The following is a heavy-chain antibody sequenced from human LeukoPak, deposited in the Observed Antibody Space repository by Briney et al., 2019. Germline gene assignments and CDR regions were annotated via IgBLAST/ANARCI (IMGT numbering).Heavy chain of an antibody. Sequence: PGGSLRLSCAASGFTVSSNYMSWVRQAPGKGLEWVAVLSYDGSNQHHADSVKGRFIISRDNSKNTLYLQMNSLRPEDTAVYYCAKDRGFGVFFQYYFDYWGQGTLVTVSS. D-gene: IGHD3-10*01. CDR3: AKDRGFGVFFQYYFDY. CDR1: GFTVSSNY. J-gene: IGHJ4*02. V-gene: IGHV3-30*18. CDR2: LSYDGSNQ.